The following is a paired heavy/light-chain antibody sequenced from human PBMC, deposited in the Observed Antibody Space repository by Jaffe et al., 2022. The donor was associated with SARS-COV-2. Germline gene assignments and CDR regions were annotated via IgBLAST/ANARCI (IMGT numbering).Heavy chain of an antibody. V-gene: IGHV1-24*01. D-gene: IGHD2-15*01. Sequence: QVQLAQSGAEIKSPGASVKVSCKVSGSPLSDLPIHWVRQAPGKGLEWMGSFDPLDGERTLAQNFQGRVTLTEDASTNSAFMEVSSLRSDDTAVYYCAAAYCSGDNCNSHDNVDYYFYYGLEVWGQGTAVTVSS. J-gene: IGHJ6*02. CDR3: AAAYCSGDNCNSHDNVDYYFYYGLEV. CDR1: GSPLSDLP. CDR2: FDPLDGER.
Light chain of an antibody. V-gene: IGLV1-40*01. CDR1: TSNVGAGYF. CDR2: GST. Sequence: QSVLTQPPSVSGAPGQRVTISCGGSTSNVGAGYFVHWYQHLPGTAPKLLIYGSTHRPSGVPDRFSGSTSGTSASLAITGLQPEDEAHYYCQSYDTTLLWVFGGGTKLTVL. J-gene: IGLJ3*02. CDR3: QSYDTTLLWV.